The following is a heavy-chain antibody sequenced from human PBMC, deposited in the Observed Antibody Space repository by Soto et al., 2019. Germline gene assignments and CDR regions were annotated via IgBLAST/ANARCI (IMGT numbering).Heavy chain of an antibody. V-gene: IGHV3-74*01. CDR3: ARVLNSGYDLYYYYYGMDV. CDR2: INSDGSST. J-gene: IGHJ6*02. D-gene: IGHD5-12*01. CDR1: GFTFSSYW. Sequence: GGSLRLSCAASGFTFSSYWMHWVRQAPGKGLVWVSRINSDGSSTSYADSVKGRFTISRDNAKNTLYLQMNSLRAEDTAVYYCARVLNSGYDLYYYYYGMDVWGQGTTVTVSS.